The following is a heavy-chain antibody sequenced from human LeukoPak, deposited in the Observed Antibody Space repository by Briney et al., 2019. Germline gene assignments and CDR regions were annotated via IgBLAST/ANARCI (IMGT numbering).Heavy chain of an antibody. CDR2: INPNSGGT. J-gene: IGHJ4*02. D-gene: IGHD1-14*01. CDR1: GYTFTGYY. V-gene: IGHV1-2*02. CDR3: ARLLIPRRTHIQSASY. Sequence: ASVKVSCKASGYTFTGYYMHWVRQAPGQGLEWMGWINPNSGGTNYAQKFQGRVTMTRDTSISTAYMELSRLRSDDTAVYYCARLLIPRRTHIQSASYWGQGTLVTVSS.